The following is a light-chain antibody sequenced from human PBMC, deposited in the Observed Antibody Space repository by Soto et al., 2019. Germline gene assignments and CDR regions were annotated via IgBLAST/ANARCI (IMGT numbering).Light chain of an antibody. CDR2: AAS. CDR1: SSDVGSYRF. CDR3: SSYAGTNNVI. J-gene: IGLJ2*01. V-gene: IGLV2-8*01. Sequence: QSVVTQPPSASGAPGQSVTISCTGTSSDVGSYRFVSWYQQHPGKAPKLLIYAASKRPSGVPDRISASTSCNTASLTVSGLQADDEAEYYCSSYAGTNNVIFGGGTKVTVL.